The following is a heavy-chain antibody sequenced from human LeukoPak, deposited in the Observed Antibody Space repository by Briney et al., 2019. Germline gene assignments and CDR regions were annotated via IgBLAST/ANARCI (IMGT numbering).Heavy chain of an antibody. CDR1: GGSISSGDYY. Sequence: SETLSLTCTVSGGSISSGDYYWSWIRQPPGKGLEWIGYIYYSGSTYYNPSLKSRVTISVDTSKNQFSLKLSSVTAADTAVYYCARVWYSSSSRENAFDIWGQGTMVTVSS. CDR2: IYYSGST. J-gene: IGHJ3*02. D-gene: IGHD6-6*01. V-gene: IGHV4-30-4*01. CDR3: ARVWYSSSSRENAFDI.